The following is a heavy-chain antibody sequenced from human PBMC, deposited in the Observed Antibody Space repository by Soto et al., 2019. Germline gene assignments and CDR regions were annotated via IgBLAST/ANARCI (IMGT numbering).Heavy chain of an antibody. D-gene: IGHD6-13*01. CDR3: ARHMGDGSSSSWYVRPFDD. V-gene: IGHV4-39*01. CDR2: IYHSGVT. CDR1: GGSIYRNGFF. Sequence: QLQLQESGPGRVKPSETLSLTCNVSGGSIYRNGFFWDWIRQPPGKGLEWIGTIYHSGVTHYNTSIKSRVTISVEKPRNNFSLMLTSVTAADTAVYYCARHMGDGSSSSWYVRPFDDWGQGTLVIVSS. J-gene: IGHJ4*02.